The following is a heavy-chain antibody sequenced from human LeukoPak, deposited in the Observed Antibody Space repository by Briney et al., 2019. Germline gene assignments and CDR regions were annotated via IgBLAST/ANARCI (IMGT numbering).Heavy chain of an antibody. V-gene: IGHV4-59*11. CDR3: ARDANFWSGPGGWFDP. CDR2: IYYSGST. CDR1: GGSISSHY. Sequence: PSETLSLTCTVSGGSISSHYWSWIRQPPGKGLEWIGYIYYSGSTNYNPSLKSRVTISVDTSKNQFSLKLSSVTAADTAVYYCARDANFWSGPGGWFDPWGQGTLVTVSS. D-gene: IGHD3-3*01. J-gene: IGHJ5*02.